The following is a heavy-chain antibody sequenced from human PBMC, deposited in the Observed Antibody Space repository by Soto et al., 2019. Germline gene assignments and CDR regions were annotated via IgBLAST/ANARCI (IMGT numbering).Heavy chain of an antibody. CDR3: ATGGDTAKDGY. Sequence: VQLVESGGGLVQPGGSLRLSCAGSGFTVTDNHMTWVRQAPGRGPEWVSTIYYNGNTFHADSVWGRFTISRDTSKNMLFLQMNSLRAEDTAVYYCATGGDTAKDGYWGHGTLVTVSS. CDR2: IYYNGNT. J-gene: IGHJ4*01. V-gene: IGHV3-53*01. D-gene: IGHD5-18*01. CDR1: GFTVTDNH.